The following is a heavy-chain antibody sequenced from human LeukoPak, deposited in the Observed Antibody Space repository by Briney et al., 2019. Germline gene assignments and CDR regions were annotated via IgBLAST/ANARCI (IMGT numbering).Heavy chain of an antibody. D-gene: IGHD3-10*01. CDR1: GFTFSSYG. V-gene: IGHV3-20*04. CDR2: INWNGDST. CDR3: ASGGSGSYSDY. J-gene: IGHJ4*02. Sequence: GGSLRLSCAASGFTFSSYGMTWVRQAPGKGLEWVSNINWNGDSTRYADSVKGRFTISRDNAKNSLYLQMNSLRAEDTALYYCASGGSGSYSDYWGQGTLVTVSS.